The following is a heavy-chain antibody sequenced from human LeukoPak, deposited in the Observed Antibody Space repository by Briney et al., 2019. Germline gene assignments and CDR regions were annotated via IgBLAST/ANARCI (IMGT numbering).Heavy chain of an antibody. Sequence: PGGSLRLSCAVSGITLSNYGMSWVRQAPGKGLEWVAGMSDSGGRTNYADSVKGRFTISRDNPKNTLYLQMNSLRAEDTAVYFCAKRGVVIRVILVGFHKEAYYFDSWGRGALVTVSS. J-gene: IGHJ4*02. V-gene: IGHV3-23*01. CDR2: MSDSGGRT. CDR1: GITLSNYG. CDR3: AKRGVVIRVILVGFHKEAYYFDS. D-gene: IGHD3-22*01.